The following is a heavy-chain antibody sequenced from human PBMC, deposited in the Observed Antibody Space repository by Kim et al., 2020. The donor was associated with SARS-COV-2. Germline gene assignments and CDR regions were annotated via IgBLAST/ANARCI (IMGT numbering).Heavy chain of an antibody. V-gene: IGHV2-5*02. D-gene: IGHD6-13*01. CDR1: GFSLSTSGVG. CDR2: IYLDDDK. CDR3: AHAYSSSWYEYYFDY. Sequence: SGPTLVNPTQTLTLTCTFSGFSLSTSGVGVGWIRQPPGKALEWLALIYLDDDKRYSPSLKSRLTITKDTSKNQVVLTMTNMDPVDTATYYCAHAYSSSWYEYYFDYWGQGTLVTVSS. J-gene: IGHJ4*02.